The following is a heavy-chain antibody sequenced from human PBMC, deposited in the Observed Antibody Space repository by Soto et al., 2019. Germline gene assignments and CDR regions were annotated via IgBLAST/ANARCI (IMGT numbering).Heavy chain of an antibody. J-gene: IGHJ4*02. V-gene: IGHV1-18*01. CDR3: ARETDGYNSDYYFDY. CDR1: GYTFRNYG. Sequence: ASVKVSCKAFGYTFRNYGITWVRQAPGQGLEWMGWMNPNSGNTGYAQKLQGRVTMTTDTSTSTAYMELRSLRSDDTAVYYCARETDGYNSDYYFDYWGQGTLVTVSS. D-gene: IGHD5-12*01. CDR2: MNPNSGNT.